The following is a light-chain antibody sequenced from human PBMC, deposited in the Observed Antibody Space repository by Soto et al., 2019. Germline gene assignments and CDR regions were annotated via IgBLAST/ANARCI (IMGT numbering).Light chain of an antibody. CDR2: KVS. CDR1: QTLVYSDGNIY. CDR3: MQGTHWPRT. J-gene: IGKJ1*01. Sequence: DVVLTQSPLSLHVTLGQPASISCRSSQTLVYSDGNIYLNWFHQRPGQSPRRLIYKVSDRDSGVPDRFSGSGSGTDFTLKISRVEAGDVGVYFCMQGTHWPRTFGQGTKVEIK. V-gene: IGKV2-30*01.